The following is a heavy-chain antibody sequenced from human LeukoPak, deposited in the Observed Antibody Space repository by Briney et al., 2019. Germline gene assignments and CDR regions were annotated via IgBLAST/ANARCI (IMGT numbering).Heavy chain of an antibody. CDR2: LSPSGGIT. D-gene: IGHD3-10*02. CDR1: GFTFSTYA. CDR3: AKGVNYFVLEY. J-gene: IGHJ4*02. V-gene: IGHV3-23*01. Sequence: PGRSLRLSCAASGFTFSTYAMSWVRQAPGKGLEWVSALSPSGGITYYEDSVKGRFTISRDNSKNTLYLQMNSLSAEDTAVYYCAKGVNYFVLEYWGQGTLVTISS.